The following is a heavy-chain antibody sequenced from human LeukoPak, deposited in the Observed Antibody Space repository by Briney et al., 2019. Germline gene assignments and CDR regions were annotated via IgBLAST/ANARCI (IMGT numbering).Heavy chain of an antibody. D-gene: IGHD4-17*01. CDR1: GFTFSHYS. Sequence: PGGSLRLSCAASGFTFSHYSMTWVRQAPGRGLEWVSYISPTSSDIHYADSVKGRFTISRDNAKNSLYLQMNSLRNEDTAVYYCARDSDGDPSFEYWGQGSLVTVSS. CDR2: ISPTSSDI. J-gene: IGHJ4*02. V-gene: IGHV3-48*02. CDR3: ARDSDGDPSFEY.